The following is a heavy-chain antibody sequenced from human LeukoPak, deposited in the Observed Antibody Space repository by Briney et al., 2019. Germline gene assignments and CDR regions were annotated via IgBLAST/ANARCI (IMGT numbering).Heavy chain of an antibody. CDR1: GFTFSSYG. CDR3: AKDHYGSGSYAY. J-gene: IGHJ4*02. CDR2: ISYDGSNK. Sequence: PGGSLRLSCAASGFTFSSYGMHWVRQAPGKGLEWVAVISYDGSNKYYADSVKGRFTISRDNSKNTLYLQMNSLRAEDTAVYYCAKDHYGSGSYAYWGQGTLVTVSS. D-gene: IGHD3-10*01. V-gene: IGHV3-30*18.